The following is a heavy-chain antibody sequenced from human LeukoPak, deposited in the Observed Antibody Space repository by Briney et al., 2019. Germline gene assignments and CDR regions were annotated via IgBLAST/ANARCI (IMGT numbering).Heavy chain of an antibody. Sequence: GGSLRLSCEASGFTFNTYSMNWARQAPGKGLERVSSIDSSGGYMFYADSVKGRFIISRDNANDSLYLQMNSLRVEDTAVYYCLRGDRRDYWGQGTLVTVSS. J-gene: IGHJ4*02. CDR2: IDSSGGYM. CDR3: LRGDRRDY. CDR1: GFTFNTYS. V-gene: IGHV3-21*06.